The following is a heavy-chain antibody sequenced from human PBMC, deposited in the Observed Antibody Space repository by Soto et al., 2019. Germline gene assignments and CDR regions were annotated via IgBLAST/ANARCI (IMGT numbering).Heavy chain of an antibody. J-gene: IGHJ5*02. D-gene: IGHD4-17*01. CDR1: GFPFDDYG. V-gene: IGHV3-23*01. Sequence: EVQLLESGGGLVQPGGSLRLSCAASGFPFDDYGMTWVRQAPGKGLEWVSTISESGGSTYYADSVKGRFTISRDNSKNTLYLQMNSLTAEDTALYYCANLVTTCSWGRGTLVTVSS. CDR3: ANLVTTCS. CDR2: ISESGGST.